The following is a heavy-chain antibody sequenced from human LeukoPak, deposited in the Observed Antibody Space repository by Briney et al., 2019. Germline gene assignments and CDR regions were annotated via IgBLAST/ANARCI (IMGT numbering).Heavy chain of an antibody. CDR2: INTNTGNP. J-gene: IGHJ4*02. D-gene: IGHD6-6*01. Sequence: GASVNLSRNGSASAFTSYAMNWVRQAPGQGLEWMGWINTNTGNPTSAQGFTGRFVFSLDTSVSTAYLQISSLKAEDTAVYYCAREGGLYSSSSSWGLFDYWGQGTLVAVSS. V-gene: IGHV7-4-1*02. CDR1: ASAFTSYA. CDR3: AREGGLYSSSSSWGLFDY.